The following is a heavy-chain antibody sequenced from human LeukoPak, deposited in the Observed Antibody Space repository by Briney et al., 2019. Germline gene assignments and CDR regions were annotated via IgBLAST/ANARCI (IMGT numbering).Heavy chain of an antibody. CDR2: FYDGGST. CDR3: ARDPSSRGRSNWFDP. Sequence: SETLSLTCTVSAGSISSSSYYWGWIRQPPGKGLEWIGSFYDGGSTHYNPSLKSRVTISVDTSKNQFSLQLNSVTPEDTAVYYCARDPSSRGRSNWFDPWGQGTLVTVSS. D-gene: IGHD3-3*01. V-gene: IGHV4-39*02. J-gene: IGHJ5*02. CDR1: AGSISSSSYY.